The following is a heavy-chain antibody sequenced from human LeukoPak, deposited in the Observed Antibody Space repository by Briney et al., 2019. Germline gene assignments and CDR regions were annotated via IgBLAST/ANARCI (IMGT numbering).Heavy chain of an antibody. D-gene: IGHD2-15*01. CDR3: ASGVVVVAATNWFDP. J-gene: IGHJ5*02. CDR1: GGSFSGYY. Sequence: SETLSLTCAVYGGSFSGYYWSWIRQPPGKGLEWIGEINHSGSTNYNSSLKSRVTISVDTSKNQFSLKLSSVTAADTAVYYCASGVVVVAATNWFDPWGQGTLVTVSS. V-gene: IGHV4-34*01. CDR2: INHSGST.